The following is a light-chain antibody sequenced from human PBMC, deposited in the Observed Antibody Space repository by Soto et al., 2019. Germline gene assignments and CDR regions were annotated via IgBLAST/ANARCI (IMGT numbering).Light chain of an antibody. J-gene: IGKJ1*01. CDR1: QGISSY. CDR2: AAS. CDR3: QQLNSYPRT. Sequence: DIQLTQSPSFLSASVGDRVTITCRASQGISSYLAWYQQKPGKAPKLLIYAASTLQSGVPSRFSGSGSGTEFTLTISSLQPEDVATYCCQQLNSYPRTFGQGTKVEIE. V-gene: IGKV1-9*01.